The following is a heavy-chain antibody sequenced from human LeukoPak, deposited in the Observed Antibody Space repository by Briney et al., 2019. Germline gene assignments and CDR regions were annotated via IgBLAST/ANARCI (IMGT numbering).Heavy chain of an antibody. Sequence: ASVKVSCKASGYTFTSYDINWVRQATGQGLEWMGWMNPSSGNTGYAQKFQGRVIMTKNTSITTAYMDLSSLKSEDTAVYFCARALSWTTESYYYMDVWGKGTTVTVSS. CDR3: ARALSWTTESYYYMDV. J-gene: IGHJ6*03. D-gene: IGHD3/OR15-3a*01. CDR2: MNPSSGNT. V-gene: IGHV1-8*01. CDR1: GYTFTSYD.